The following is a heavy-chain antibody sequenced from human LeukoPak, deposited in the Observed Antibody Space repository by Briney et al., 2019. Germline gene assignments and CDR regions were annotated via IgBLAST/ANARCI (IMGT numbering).Heavy chain of an antibody. CDR3: AKRSAYSSSWYFPLFDY. CDR1: GFTFSSYA. V-gene: IGHV3-23*01. CDR2: ISGSGGST. J-gene: IGHJ4*02. D-gene: IGHD6-13*01. Sequence: PGGSLRLSCAASGFTFSSYAMSWVRQAPGNGLEWVSAISGSGGSTYYADSVKGRFTISRDNSKNTLYLQMNSLRAEDTAVYYCAKRSAYSSSWYFPLFDYWGQGTLVTVSS.